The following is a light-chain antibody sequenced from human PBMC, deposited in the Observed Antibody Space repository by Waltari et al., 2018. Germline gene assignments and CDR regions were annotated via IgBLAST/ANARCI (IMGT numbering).Light chain of an antibody. V-gene: IGKV1-39*01. CDR2: AAS. Sequence: DIQMTQSPSSLSASVGDRVTITCRASQSISSYLNWYQQKPGKAPKLLIYAASSLQSGVPSRFSGSGSGTDCTLTISSLQPEDFATYYCQQSYSTPPITFGQVTRLEI. J-gene: IGKJ5*01. CDR1: QSISSY. CDR3: QQSYSTPPIT.